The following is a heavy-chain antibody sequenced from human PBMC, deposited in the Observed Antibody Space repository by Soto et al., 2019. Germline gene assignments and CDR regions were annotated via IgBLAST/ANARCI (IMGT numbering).Heavy chain of an antibody. Sequence: QVQLQESGAGLVKPSETLSLTCTISGASIDPYYWSWIRQSPGKGLEWIGYIDYTGTKDNTPLSSRVTMSLDTSTQQFSPTLTSVTAGDTAVDYCASCWGGYVVDWGQGTLVTVSS. CDR2: IDYTGT. CDR1: GASIDPYY. V-gene: IGHV4-59*01. CDR3: ASCWGGYVVD. D-gene: IGHD5-12*01. J-gene: IGHJ4*02.